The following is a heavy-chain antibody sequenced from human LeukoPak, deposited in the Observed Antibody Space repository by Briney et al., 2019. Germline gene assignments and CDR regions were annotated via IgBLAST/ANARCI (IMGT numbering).Heavy chain of an antibody. Sequence: PGGSLRLSCAASGFTFSNYWMHWVRQAPGKGLVYVSRINSDGSSANYADSVQGRFTISRDNAKNSLYLQMYSLRAEDTAVYYCASLYNSGWYWDFGAADADYMDVWGKGTTVTVSS. CDR1: GFTFSNYW. D-gene: IGHD6-19*01. J-gene: IGHJ6*03. CDR2: INSDGSSA. CDR3: ASLYNSGWYWDFGAADADYMDV. V-gene: IGHV3-74*01.